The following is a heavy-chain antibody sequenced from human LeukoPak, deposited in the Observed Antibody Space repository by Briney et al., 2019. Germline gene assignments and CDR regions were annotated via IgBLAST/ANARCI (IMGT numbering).Heavy chain of an antibody. CDR2: IKGDGSEI. CDR3: AREGLPYSGDH. J-gene: IGHJ4*02. Sequence: GGSLRLSCAASGFSFSTYWMRWARQTPGKGLEWVANIKGDGSEINYVDSVEGRFTISRDNAKNSLSLQMNSLTADDTGVYYCAREGLPYSGDHWGQGTLVTVSS. V-gene: IGHV3-7*01. CDR1: GFSFSTYW. D-gene: IGHD4-11*01.